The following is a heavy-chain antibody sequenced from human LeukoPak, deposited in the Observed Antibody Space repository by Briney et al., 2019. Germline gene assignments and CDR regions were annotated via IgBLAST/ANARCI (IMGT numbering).Heavy chain of an antibody. J-gene: IGHJ5*02. CDR1: GGTFSSYA. V-gene: IGHV1-69*13. CDR3: ASSGDFWSGQTNWFDP. Sequence: SVKVSCKASGGTFSSYAISWVRQAPGQGLEWMGGIIPIFGTANYAQKFQGRVTITADESTSTAYMDLSSLRSEDTAVYYCASSGDFWSGQTNWFDPWGQGTLVTVSS. CDR2: IIPIFGTA. D-gene: IGHD3-3*01.